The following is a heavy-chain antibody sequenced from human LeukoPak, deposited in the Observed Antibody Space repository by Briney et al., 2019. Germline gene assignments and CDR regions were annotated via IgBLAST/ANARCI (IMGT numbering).Heavy chain of an antibody. CDR3: ARDPESSSFDL. D-gene: IGHD6-13*01. Sequence: GGSLRLSCAASGFSFSTYWMSWVRQTPERGLEFVANIDQGGSVRNYMDSLKGRCTISRDNAKKSLYLEINSLRADDTAVYYCARDPESSSFDLWGRGALVTVSS. CDR2: IDQGGSVR. CDR1: GFSFSTYW. V-gene: IGHV3-7*01. J-gene: IGHJ4*02.